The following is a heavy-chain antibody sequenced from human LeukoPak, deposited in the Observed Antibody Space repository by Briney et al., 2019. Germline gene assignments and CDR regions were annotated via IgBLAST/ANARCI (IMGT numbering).Heavy chain of an antibody. D-gene: IGHD6-13*01. CDR1: GFTFSSYW. V-gene: IGHV3-7*01. CDR3: AREHGSSWYRKYYFDY. J-gene: IGHJ4*02. Sequence: GGSLRLSCAASGFTFSSYWMSRVRQAPGKGLEWVANIKQDGSEKYYVDSVKGRFTISRDNAKNSLYLQMNSLRAEDTAVYYCAREHGSSWYRKYYFDYWGQGTLVTVSS. CDR2: IKQDGSEK.